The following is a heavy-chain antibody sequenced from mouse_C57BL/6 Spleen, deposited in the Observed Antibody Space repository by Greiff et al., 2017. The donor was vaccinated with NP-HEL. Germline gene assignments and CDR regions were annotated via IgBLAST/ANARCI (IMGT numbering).Heavy chain of an antibody. J-gene: IGHJ2*01. D-gene: IGHD4-1*01. V-gene: IGHV1-59*01. CDR3: ARPGTGY. Sequence: VQLQQPGAELVRPGTSVKLSCKASGYTFTSYWMHWVKQRPGQGLEWIGVIDPSDSYTNYNQKFKGKATLTVDTSSSTAYMQLSSLTSEDSAVYYCARPGTGYWGKGTTLTVSS. CDR1: GYTFTSYW. CDR2: IDPSDSYT.